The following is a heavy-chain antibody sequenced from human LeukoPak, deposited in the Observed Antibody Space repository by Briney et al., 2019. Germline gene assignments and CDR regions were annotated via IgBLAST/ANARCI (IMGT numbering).Heavy chain of an antibody. CDR1: GYSFTGYW. D-gene: IGHD3-3*01. CDR2: IYPGDSDT. CDR3: ARRSTSLYYDFWSGSHAFDI. J-gene: IGHJ3*02. Sequence: GESLKISCKGSGYSFTGYWIGWVRQIPGKGLEWMGIIYPGDSDTRYSPSFHGQVTISADKSISTAYLQWSSLKASDTAMYYCARRSTSLYYDFWSGSHAFDIWGQGTMVTVSS. V-gene: IGHV5-51*01.